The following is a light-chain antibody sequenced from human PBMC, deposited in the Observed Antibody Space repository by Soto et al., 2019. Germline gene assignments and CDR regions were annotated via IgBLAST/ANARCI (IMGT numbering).Light chain of an antibody. V-gene: IGKV1-5*01. CDR1: QSISSW. CDR3: QHYNSYSEA. Sequence: DMQMTQSPSALSASVGDRATITCRASQSISSWLAWYQQKPGKVPKLLIYDASTLQSGVPSRYSGSGSGSEFTLTISSLQPDDFATYYCQHYNSYSEAFGQGTKVDIK. CDR2: DAS. J-gene: IGKJ1*01.